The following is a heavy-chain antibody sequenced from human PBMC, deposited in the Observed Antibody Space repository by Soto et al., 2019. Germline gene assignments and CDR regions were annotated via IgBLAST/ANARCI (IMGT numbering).Heavy chain of an antibody. V-gene: IGHV3-21*01. CDR1: GFTFSSYS. J-gene: IGHJ6*02. CDR3: ARDCSSTSCHPYYGMDV. CDR2: ISSSSSYI. Sequence: GGSLRLSCAASGFTFSSYSMNWVRQAPGKGLEWVSSISSSSSYIYYADSVKGRFTISRDNAKNSLYLQMNSLRAEDTAVYYCARDCSSTSCHPYYGMDVWGQGTTVTVSS. D-gene: IGHD2-2*01.